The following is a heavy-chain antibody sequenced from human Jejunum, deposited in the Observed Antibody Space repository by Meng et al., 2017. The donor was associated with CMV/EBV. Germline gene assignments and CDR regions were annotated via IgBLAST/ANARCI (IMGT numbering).Heavy chain of an antibody. CDR2: SRYDGRHS. J-gene: IGHJ4*02. CDR3: AKERRLGSTYYFDSSGYYFDT. Sequence: YDMHWIRQAPGKGLEWVAPSRYDGRHSYNADSVRGRFTISRDNSKNTLYLQMNRLSAEDTAVYYCAKERRLGSTYYFDSSGYYFDTWGQGSLVTVSS. V-gene: IGHV3-30*02. CDR1: YD. D-gene: IGHD3-22*01.